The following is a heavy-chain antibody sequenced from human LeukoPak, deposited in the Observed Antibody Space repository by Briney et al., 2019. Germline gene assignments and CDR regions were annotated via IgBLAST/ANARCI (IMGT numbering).Heavy chain of an antibody. CDR3: ARGPNSNWSGLDF. V-gene: IGHV3-7*01. CDR1: GLTGSHNY. D-gene: IGHD6-6*01. J-gene: IGHJ4*02. Sequence: GGSLRLSCAASGLTGSHNYVSWVRQAPGQGLEWVANVKHDGGEKYYVDSVKGRFTISRDNAKNSLYLQVNDLRAEDTAVYYCARGPNSNWSGLDFWGQGTLLTVSS. CDR2: VKHDGGEK.